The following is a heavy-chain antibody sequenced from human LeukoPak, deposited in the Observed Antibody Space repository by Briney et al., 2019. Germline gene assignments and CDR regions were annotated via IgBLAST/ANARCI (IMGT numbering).Heavy chain of an antibody. J-gene: IGHJ4*02. Sequence: SETLSLTCAVYGGSFSGYYWSWIRQPPGKGLEWIGEINHSGSTNYNPSLKSRVTISVDTSKNQFSLKLSPVTAADTAVYYCAMGGYSSGWYVFDYWGQGTLVTVSS. V-gene: IGHV4-34*01. D-gene: IGHD6-19*01. CDR1: GGSFSGYY. CDR2: INHSGST. CDR3: AMGGYSSGWYVFDY.